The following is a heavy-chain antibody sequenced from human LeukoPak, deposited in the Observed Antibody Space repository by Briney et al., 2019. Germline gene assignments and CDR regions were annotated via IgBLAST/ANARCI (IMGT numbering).Heavy chain of an antibody. CDR3: ARVQTYYDGSGSYYNDY. V-gene: IGHV3-66*01. CDR1: GFTVSSNY. J-gene: IGHJ4*02. D-gene: IGHD3-10*01. CDR2: IYSGGST. Sequence: PGGSLRLSCAASGFTVSSNYMSWVRQAPGKGLEWVSVIYSGGSTYYADSVKGRFTISRDNSKNTLYLQMNSLRAEDTAVYYCARVQTYYDGSGSYYNDYWGQGTLVTVSS.